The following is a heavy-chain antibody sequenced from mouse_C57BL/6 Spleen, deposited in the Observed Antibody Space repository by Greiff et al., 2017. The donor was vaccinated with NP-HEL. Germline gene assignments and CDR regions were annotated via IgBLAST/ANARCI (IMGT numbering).Heavy chain of an antibody. V-gene: IGHV1-4*01. J-gene: IGHJ1*03. Sequence: QVQLQQSGAELARPGASVKMSCKASGYTFTSYTMHWVKQRPGQGLEWIGYINPSSGYTKYNQKFKDKATLTAAKSSSTAYMQLSSLTSEDSAVYYCARGYYGSSYGYVDVWGTGTTVTVSS. CDR2: INPSSGYT. D-gene: IGHD1-1*01. CDR1: GYTFTSYT. CDR3: ARGYYGSSYGYVDV.